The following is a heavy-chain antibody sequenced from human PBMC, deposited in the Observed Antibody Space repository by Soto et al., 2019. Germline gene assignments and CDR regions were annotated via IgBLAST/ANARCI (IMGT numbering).Heavy chain of an antibody. CDR1: GFTFSSYS. J-gene: IGHJ4*02. D-gene: IGHD3-3*01. CDR2: ISSSSSTI. CDR3: ARALEYYDFWSGYYIFDY. V-gene: IGHV3-48*02. Sequence: GGSLRLSCAASGFTFSSYSMNWVRQAPGKGLEWVSYISSSSSTIYYADSVKGRFTISRDNAKNSLYLQMNSLRDEDTAVYYCARALEYYDFWSGYYIFDYWGQGTLVTVSS.